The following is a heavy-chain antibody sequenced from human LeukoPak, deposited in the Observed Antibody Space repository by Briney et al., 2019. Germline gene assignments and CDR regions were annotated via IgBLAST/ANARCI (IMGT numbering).Heavy chain of an antibody. J-gene: IGHJ4*02. V-gene: IGHV3-48*01. CDR3: ARGAYYYED. CDR1: EFTFSSYS. D-gene: IGHD3-22*01. CDR2: ISSSSSTI. Sequence: GGSLRLSCAASEFTFSSYSMNWVRQAPGKGLEWVSYISSSSSTIYYADSVKGRFTISRDNAKNSPYLQMNSLRAEDTAVYYCARGAYYYEDWGQGTLVTVSS.